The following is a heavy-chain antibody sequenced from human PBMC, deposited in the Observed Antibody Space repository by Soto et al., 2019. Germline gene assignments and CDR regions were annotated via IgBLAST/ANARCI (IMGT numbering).Heavy chain of an antibody. CDR3: ARDDYGMDV. CDR1: GFTFSSYG. CDR2: IWYDGSNK. Sequence: QVQLVESGGGVVQPGRSLRLSCAASGFTFSSYGMHWVRQAPGKGLEWAAVIWYDGSNKYYADSVKGRFTISRDNSKNTLYLQMNSLRDEDTAVYYCARDDYGMDVWGQGTTVTVSS. J-gene: IGHJ6*02. V-gene: IGHV3-33*01.